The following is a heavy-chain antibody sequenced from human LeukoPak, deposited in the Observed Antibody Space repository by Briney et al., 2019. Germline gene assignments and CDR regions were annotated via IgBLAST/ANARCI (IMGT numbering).Heavy chain of an antibody. CDR1: GYSISSGYY. J-gene: IGHJ4*02. D-gene: IGHD3-3*01. V-gene: IGHV4-38-2*02. CDR2: IYHSGST. CDR3: ARDFSPLYDFWSGQFDY. Sequence: PSETLSLTCTVSGYSISSGYYWGWIRQPPGKGLEWIGSIYHSGSTYYNPSLKSRVTISVDTSKNQFSLKLSSVTAADTAVYYCARDFSPLYDFWSGQFDYWGQGTLVTVSS.